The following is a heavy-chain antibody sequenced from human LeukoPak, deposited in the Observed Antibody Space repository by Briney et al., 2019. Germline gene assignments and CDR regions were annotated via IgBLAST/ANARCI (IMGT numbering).Heavy chain of an antibody. V-gene: IGHV3-23*01. CDR2: ISGSVGST. D-gene: IGHD2-2*01. Sequence: GGSLRLSCAASGFTFSSYAMSWVRQAPGKGLEWVSAISGSVGSTYYADSVKGRFAISRDNSKNTLYLQMNSLRAEDTAVYYRAKGGRDDIVVVPAAIRNWFDPWGQGTLVTVSS. J-gene: IGHJ5*02. CDR3: AKGGRDDIVVVPAAIRNWFDP. CDR1: GFTFSSYA.